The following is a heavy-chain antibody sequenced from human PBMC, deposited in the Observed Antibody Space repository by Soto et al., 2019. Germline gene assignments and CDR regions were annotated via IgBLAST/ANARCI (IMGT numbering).Heavy chain of an antibody. CDR1: GYSFTSYW. J-gene: IGHJ4*02. D-gene: IGHD6-6*01. Sequence: GVSLKISCKGSGYSFTSYWIGWVRQMPGKGLEWMGIIYPGDSDTRYSPSFQGQVTISADKSISTAYLQWSSLKASDTAMYYCARHASFSAARPPRELDYWGQGTLVTVSS. CDR2: IYPGDSDT. CDR3: ARHASFSAARPPRELDY. V-gene: IGHV5-51*01.